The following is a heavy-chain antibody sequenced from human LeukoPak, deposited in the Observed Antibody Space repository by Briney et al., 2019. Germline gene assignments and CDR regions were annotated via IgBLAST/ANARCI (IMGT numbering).Heavy chain of an antibody. D-gene: IGHD6-6*01. CDR2: VYYTGST. J-gene: IGHJ4*02. CDR1: GGSVSSYY. CDR3: ARHFAYSSSSYFDY. V-gene: IGHV4-59*08. Sequence: SETLSLTCSVSGGSVSSYYWSWIRQPPGKGLEWIGYVYYTGSTNYNPSLKSRVTMFEDKSKNQFSLRLSPVTVADTAVYYCARHFAYSSSSYFDYWGQGSLVTVSS.